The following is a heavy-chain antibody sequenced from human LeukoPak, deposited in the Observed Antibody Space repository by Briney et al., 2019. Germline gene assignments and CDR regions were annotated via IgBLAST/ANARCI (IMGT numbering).Heavy chain of an antibody. J-gene: IGHJ4*02. CDR3: ARPFSYGFRYYFDY. CDR2: INWNGGST. V-gene: IGHV3-20*04. D-gene: IGHD5-18*01. CDR1: GFTFSDYY. Sequence: PGGSLRLSCAASGFTFSDYYMGWIRQPAGKGLEWVSGINWNGGSTGYADSVKGRFTISRDNAKNSLYLQMNSLRAEDTALYYCARPFSYGFRYYFDYWGQGTLVTVSS.